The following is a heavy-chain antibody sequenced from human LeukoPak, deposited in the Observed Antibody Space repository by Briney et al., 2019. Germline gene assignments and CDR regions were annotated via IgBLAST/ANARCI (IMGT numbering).Heavy chain of an antibody. J-gene: IGHJ5*02. D-gene: IGHD1-26*01. CDR1: GFTFSSYS. CDR2: ISSSSSYI. V-gene: IGHV3-21*01. Sequence: GGSLRLSCAASGFTFSSYSMNWVRQAPGKGLEWVSSISSSSSYIYYADSVKGRFTISRDNAKNSLYLQMNSLRAEDTAVYYCARDSGRTKVGAKPNWFDPWGQGTLVTVSS. CDR3: ARDSGRTKVGAKPNWFDP.